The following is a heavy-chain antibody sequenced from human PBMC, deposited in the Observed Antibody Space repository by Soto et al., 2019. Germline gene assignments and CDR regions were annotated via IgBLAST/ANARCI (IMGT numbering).Heavy chain of an antibody. D-gene: IGHD6-19*01. CDR3: ARGLRAVAGNFDY. V-gene: IGHV4-39*01. J-gene: IGHJ4*02. CDR1: GGSISSSSYY. Sequence: QLQLQESGPGLVKPSETLSLTCTVSGGSISSSSYYWGWIRQPPGKGLEWIGSIYYSGSTYYNPSVKSRVTISVDTSKNQFSLKLSSVTAADTAVYYCARGLRAVAGNFDYWGQGTLVTVSS. CDR2: IYYSGST.